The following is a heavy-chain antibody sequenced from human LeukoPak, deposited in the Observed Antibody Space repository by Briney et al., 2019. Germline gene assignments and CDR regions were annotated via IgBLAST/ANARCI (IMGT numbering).Heavy chain of an antibody. CDR3: ARGSFQNFDY. J-gene: IGHJ4*02. CDR2: IYHSGST. CDR1: GYSISSGYY. V-gene: IGHV4-38-2*02. Sequence: SETLSLTCTVSGYSISSGYYWGWIRQPPGKGLEWIGSIYHSGSTYYNPSLKSRVTISVDTSKNQFSLKLSSVTAADTAVYYCARGSFQNFDYWGQGTLVTVSS. D-gene: IGHD3-3*02.